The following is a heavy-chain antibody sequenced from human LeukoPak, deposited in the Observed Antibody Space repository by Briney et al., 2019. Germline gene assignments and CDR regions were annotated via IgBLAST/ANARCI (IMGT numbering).Heavy chain of an antibody. J-gene: IGHJ4*02. D-gene: IGHD3-16*01. CDR3: AKDDYDESRFDY. CDR2: ISYDESNK. CDR1: GFTFSSYG. Sequence: GGSLRLSCAASGFTFSSYGMHWVRQAPGKGLEWVAVISYDESNKYYADSVKGRFTISRDNSKNTLYLQMNSLRAEDTAVYYCAKDDYDESRFDYWGQGTLVTVPS. V-gene: IGHV3-30*18.